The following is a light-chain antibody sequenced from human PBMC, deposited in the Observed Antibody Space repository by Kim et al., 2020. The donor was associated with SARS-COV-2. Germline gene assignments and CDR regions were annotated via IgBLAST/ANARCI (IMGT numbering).Light chain of an antibody. CDR2: GAS. J-gene: IGKJ1*01. CDR3: QQYSAMWT. Sequence: SVPPGEIPPLPCTARPRISRTLSSYPHNPGQAPRLLIHGASTRATGIPARFSGSGSGTEFTLTISSLQSEDFAVYYCQQYSAMWTFGQGTKVDIK. CDR1: PRISRT. V-gene: IGKV3-15*01.